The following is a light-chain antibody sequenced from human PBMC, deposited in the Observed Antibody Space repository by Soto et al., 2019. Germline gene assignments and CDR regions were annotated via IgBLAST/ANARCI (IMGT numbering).Light chain of an antibody. J-gene: IGKJ3*01. V-gene: IGKV1-39*01. Sequence: DIQMTQTKSSLSASVGDRVTITCRATKSINTYVNWYQQKPGKAPKLLIYTATSLQSGVPSRFSGSGSGTDFTLTISSLQPEDLATYYCQESYSPSITFGPVTKVDIK. CDR1: KSINTY. CDR2: TAT. CDR3: QESYSPSIT.